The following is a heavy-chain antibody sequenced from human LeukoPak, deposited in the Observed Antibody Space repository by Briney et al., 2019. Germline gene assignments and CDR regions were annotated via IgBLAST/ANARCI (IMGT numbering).Heavy chain of an antibody. CDR1: GGSISSSSYY. CDR2: IYHSGST. J-gene: IGHJ4*02. D-gene: IGHD3-3*01. V-gene: IGHV4-39*07. CDR3: ARGSDFWSGYRTYYFDY. Sequence: SETLSLTCTVSGGSISSSSYYWGWIRQPPGKGLEWIGEIYHSGSTNYNPSLKSRVTISVDKSKNQFSLKLSSVTAADTAVYYCARGSDFWSGYRTYYFDYWGQGTLVTVSS.